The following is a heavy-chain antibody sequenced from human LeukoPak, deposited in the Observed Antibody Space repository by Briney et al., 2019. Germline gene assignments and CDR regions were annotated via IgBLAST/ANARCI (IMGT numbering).Heavy chain of an antibody. Sequence: GGSLRLSCAASGFTFSSYDMHWVRQATGKGLEWVSAIGTAGDTYYPGSVKGRFTISRDNAKNSLYLQMNSLRAEDTAVYYCARASPPGGSGSYFSYQAYYFDYWGQGTLVTVSS. D-gene: IGHD3-10*01. V-gene: IGHV3-13*01. CDR3: ARASPPGGSGSYFSYQAYYFDY. CDR1: GFTFSSYD. CDR2: IGTAGDT. J-gene: IGHJ4*02.